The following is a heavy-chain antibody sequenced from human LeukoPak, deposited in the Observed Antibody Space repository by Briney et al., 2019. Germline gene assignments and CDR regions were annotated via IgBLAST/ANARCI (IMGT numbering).Heavy chain of an antibody. CDR3: ATYRQVLLPFES. CDR1: GFTFSGYA. Sequence: PGGSLRLSCAASGFTFSGYAMTWVRQAPGKGLEWVSSISSSGGSTYYADSVKGRFTISRDNSKNTLYLQMNSLRAEDTAIYYCATYRQVLLPFESWGQGTLVTVSS. D-gene: IGHD2-8*02. V-gene: IGHV3-23*01. CDR2: ISSSGGST. J-gene: IGHJ4*02.